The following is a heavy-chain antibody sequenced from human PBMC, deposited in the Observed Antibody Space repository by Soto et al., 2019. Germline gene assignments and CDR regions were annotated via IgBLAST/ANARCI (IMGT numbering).Heavy chain of an antibody. CDR1: GGSISSSNW. Sequence: SETLSLTCAVSGGSISSSNWWSWVRQPPGKGLEWIGEIYHSGSTYNNPSLKSRVTISADTYMNQFSLALTSVTAADTAMYYCARGSTTEKVDSWGQGSLVTVSS. V-gene: IGHV4-4*02. CDR2: IYHSGST. CDR3: ARGSTTEKVDS. J-gene: IGHJ4*02.